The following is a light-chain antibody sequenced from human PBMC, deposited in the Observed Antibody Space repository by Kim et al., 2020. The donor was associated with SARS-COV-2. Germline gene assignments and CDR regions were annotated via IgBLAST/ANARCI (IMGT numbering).Light chain of an antibody. CDR3: QVWDTSSDHVV. V-gene: IGLV3-21*04. CDR1: NIGSKS. J-gene: IGLJ2*01. CDR2: FDN. Sequence: APGKTARITCGGNNIGSKSVHWYQQKPGQAPVLVIYFDNDRPSGIPERISGSNSGNTATLTITRVEAGDEADYYCQVWDTSSDHVVFGGGTQLTVL.